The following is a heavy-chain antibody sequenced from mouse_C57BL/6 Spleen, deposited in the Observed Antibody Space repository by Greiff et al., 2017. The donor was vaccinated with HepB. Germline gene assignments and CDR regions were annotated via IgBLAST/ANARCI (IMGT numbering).Heavy chain of an antibody. CDR2: ISNGGGST. V-gene: IGHV5-12*01. D-gene: IGHD3-1*01. Sequence: DVKLVESGGGLVQPGGSLKLSCAASGFTFSDYYMYWVRQTPEKRLEWVAYISNGGGSTYYPDTVKGRCTISRDNAKTTLYLQMSRLKSEDTAMYYCARRASGYFDYWGQGTTLTVSS. CDR3: ARRASGYFDY. J-gene: IGHJ2*01. CDR1: GFTFSDYY.